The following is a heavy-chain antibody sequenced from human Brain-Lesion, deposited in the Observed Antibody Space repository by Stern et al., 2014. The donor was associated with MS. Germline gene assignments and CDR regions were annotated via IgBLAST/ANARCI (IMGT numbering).Heavy chain of an antibody. Sequence: QLVESGAEVKKPGASVKVSCKVSGYTLTELSMHWVRQAPRKGLEWMGGFDPEDGETIYAQKFRGRVTMTEDTSTDTAYMELSSLRSEDTAVYYCATLSPGAGGNYYRHFDYWGQGTLVTVSS. J-gene: IGHJ4*02. CDR2: FDPEDGET. CDR1: GYTLTELS. V-gene: IGHV1-24*01. D-gene: IGHD1-26*01. CDR3: ATLSPGAGGNYYRHFDY.